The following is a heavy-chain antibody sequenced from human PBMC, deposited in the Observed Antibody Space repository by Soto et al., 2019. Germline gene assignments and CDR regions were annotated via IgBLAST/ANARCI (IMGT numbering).Heavy chain of an antibody. D-gene: IGHD3-16*02. CDR1: GFTFSSYG. V-gene: IGHV3-33*01. Sequence: QVQLVESGGGVVQPGRSLRLSCAASGFTFSSYGMHWVRQAPGKGLEWVAVIWYDGSNKYYADSVKGRFTISRDNSKNSLYLQMNSLRAEDTAVYYCARDMAYDYVWGSYRYTPEVRYYFDYWGQGTLVTVSS. CDR3: ARDMAYDYVWGSYRYTPEVRYYFDY. J-gene: IGHJ4*02. CDR2: IWYDGSNK.